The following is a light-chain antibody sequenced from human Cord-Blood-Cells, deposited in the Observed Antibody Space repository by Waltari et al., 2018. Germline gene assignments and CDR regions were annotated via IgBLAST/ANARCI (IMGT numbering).Light chain of an antibody. V-gene: IGKV3-15*01. Sequence: EIVMTQSPATLSVSPGERATLSCRASQSVSSNLAWYQQKPGQAPRRLIYGASTRATGIQARCSGSGSGTEVTLTISSLQSADFAVYYCQQYNNWPPWTFGQGTKVEIK. CDR2: GAS. CDR1: QSVSSN. J-gene: IGKJ1*01. CDR3: QQYNNWPPWT.